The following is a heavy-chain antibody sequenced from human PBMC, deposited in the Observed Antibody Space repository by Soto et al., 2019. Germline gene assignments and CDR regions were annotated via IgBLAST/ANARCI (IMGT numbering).Heavy chain of an antibody. V-gene: IGHV4-31*03. CDR1: GGSITSGGYY. CDR2: IYYSGRT. CDR3: ARVDSKDAFDI. Sequence: QVQLQESGPGLVKPSQTLSLTCTVSGGSITSGGYYWSWIRQHPGKGLEWIGYIYYSGRTYYNPSLKRRVTISVDTAKSQFSLKLSTVTAADTAVYYCARVDSKDAFDIWGHGTMLTVAS. D-gene: IGHD2-2*03. J-gene: IGHJ3*02.